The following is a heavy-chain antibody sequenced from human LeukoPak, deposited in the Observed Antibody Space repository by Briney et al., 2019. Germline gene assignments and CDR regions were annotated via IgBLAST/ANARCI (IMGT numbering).Heavy chain of an antibody. Sequence: GGSLRLSCAASGFTFSTCWMGWARQSPGKGLEWVANIKPDGGEKYYVDSVKGRFTISRDNAKSSLYLQMNSLRAEDTAVHYCVREGSGHYFYFFDYWGQGTLVTVSS. CDR1: GFTFSTCW. V-gene: IGHV3-7*01. D-gene: IGHD4-17*01. CDR2: IKPDGGEK. CDR3: VREGSGHYFYFFDY. J-gene: IGHJ4*02.